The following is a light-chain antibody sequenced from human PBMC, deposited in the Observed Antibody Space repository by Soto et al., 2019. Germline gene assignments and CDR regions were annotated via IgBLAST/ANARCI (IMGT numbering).Light chain of an antibody. CDR2: DAS. Sequence: DIQMTQSPSTLSASVGDRVTITCRASQSISSWLAWYQQKPGKAPKLLIYDASSLESGVPSRFSGSGSGTEFTLTISSLQPDDFATYYCQQYNSLLFGGGTKVEIK. J-gene: IGKJ4*01. CDR1: QSISSW. CDR3: QQYNSLL. V-gene: IGKV1-5*01.